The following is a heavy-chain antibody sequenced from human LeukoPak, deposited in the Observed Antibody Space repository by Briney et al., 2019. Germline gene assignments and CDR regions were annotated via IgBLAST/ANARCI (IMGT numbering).Heavy chain of an antibody. Sequence: SETLSLTCAVSGGSLSSYWWSWIRQSPGKGLEWIGHIYHSGSTNYNPSLKSRVTISVDTSKKQVSLKLSSVTAADTAMYYCATQHPSYATLDYWGQGTLVTVSS. D-gene: IGHD2-15*01. CDR2: IYHSGST. V-gene: IGHV4-59*01. CDR1: GGSLSSYW. CDR3: ATQHPSYATLDY. J-gene: IGHJ4*02.